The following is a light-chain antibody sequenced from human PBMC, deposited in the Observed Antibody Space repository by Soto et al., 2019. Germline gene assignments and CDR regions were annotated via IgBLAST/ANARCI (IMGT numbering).Light chain of an antibody. V-gene: IGKV3-20*01. CDR1: QSINNRY. CDR3: QQFGSSPGFT. Sequence: EIVLTQSPGTLSLSPGARATLSCRASQSINNRYLAWYQQKPGQAPRLLIYAASSRATGTPDRFSGSGSGTDFTLTISRLEPEDFAVYYCQQFGSSPGFTFGPGTKVDIK. J-gene: IGKJ3*01. CDR2: AAS.